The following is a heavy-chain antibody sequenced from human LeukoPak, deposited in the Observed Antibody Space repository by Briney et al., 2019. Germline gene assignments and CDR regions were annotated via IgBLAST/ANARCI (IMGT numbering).Heavy chain of an antibody. CDR3: ARDRGTTSVDY. CDR1: GFTVSSNY. V-gene: IGHV3-33*08. J-gene: IGHJ4*02. CDR2: IWYDGSNK. D-gene: IGHD2-2*01. Sequence: PGGSLRLSCAASGFTVSSNYMSWVRQAPGKGLEWMAVIWYDGSNKVYADSVKGRFTISRDNSKNTLYLQMNSLGAEDTAVYYCARDRGTTSVDYWGQGTLVTVSS.